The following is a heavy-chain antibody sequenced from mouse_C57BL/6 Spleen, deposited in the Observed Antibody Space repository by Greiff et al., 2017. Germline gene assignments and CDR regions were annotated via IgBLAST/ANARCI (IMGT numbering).Heavy chain of an antibody. CDR2: INPSTGGT. J-gene: IGHJ2*01. Sequence: EVQLQQSGPELVKPGASVKISCKASGYSFTGYYMNWVKQSPEQSLEWIGEINPSTGGTTYNQKFKAKATLTVDKSSSTAYMQLKVLTSEDSAVYYCATGSSPLYYFDYWGQGTTLTVSS. V-gene: IGHV1-42*01. CDR3: ATGSSPLYYFDY. CDR1: GYSFTGYY. D-gene: IGHD1-1*01.